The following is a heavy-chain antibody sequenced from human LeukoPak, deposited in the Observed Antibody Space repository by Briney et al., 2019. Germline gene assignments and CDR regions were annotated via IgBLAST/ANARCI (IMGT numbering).Heavy chain of an antibody. CDR1: GFTFSSYW. V-gene: IGHV3-7*01. J-gene: IGHJ4*02. D-gene: IGHD3-10*01. Sequence: GGSLRLSCAASGFTFSSYWMRWVRQAPGKGLEWVAHIKQDGSEKYYVEPAKGRFIISRDNAKNSLYLQMNSLRAEDTAVYYCARIHYYGSGSFDYWGKGTLVTVSS. CDR2: IKQDGSEK. CDR3: ARIHYYGSGSFDY.